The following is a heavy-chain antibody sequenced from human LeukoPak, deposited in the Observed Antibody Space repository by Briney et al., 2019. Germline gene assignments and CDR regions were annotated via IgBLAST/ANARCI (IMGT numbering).Heavy chain of an antibody. J-gene: IGHJ6*03. V-gene: IGHV4-34*01. CDR1: GGSFSGYY. Sequence: PSETLSLTCAVYGGSFSGYYWSWIRQPPGKGLEWIGEINHSGSTNYNPSLKSRVTISVDTSKNQFSLKLSSVTAADTAVYYCARTYYYGSGRQKYYYYYYMDVWGKGTTVTISS. D-gene: IGHD3-10*01. CDR3: ARTYYYGSGRQKYYYYYYMDV. CDR2: INHSGST.